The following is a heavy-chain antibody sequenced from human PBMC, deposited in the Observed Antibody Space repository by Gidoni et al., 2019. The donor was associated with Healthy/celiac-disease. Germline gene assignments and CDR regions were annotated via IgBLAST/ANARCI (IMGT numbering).Heavy chain of an antibody. CDR3: ARGWRYYYDSSGYWKYFDY. D-gene: IGHD3-22*01. CDR1: GGSFSGYY. CDR2: INHSGST. J-gene: IGHJ4*02. Sequence: QVQLQQWGAGLLKPSETLSLTCAVYGGSFSGYYWSWIRQPPGKGLEGIGEINHSGSTNYNPSLKSRVTISADTSKNQFSLKLSSVTAADTAVYYCARGWRYYYDSSGYWKYFDYWGQGTLVTVSS. V-gene: IGHV4-34*01.